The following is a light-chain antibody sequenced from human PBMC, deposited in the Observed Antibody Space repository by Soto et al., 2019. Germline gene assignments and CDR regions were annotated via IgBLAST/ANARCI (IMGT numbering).Light chain of an antibody. CDR2: GNS. CDR1: SSNIGAGYD. Sequence: QSALTQPPSVSGAPGQRVTISCTGSSSNIGAGYDVHWYQQLPGTAPKLLIYGNSNRPSGVPDRFSGSKSGTSASLAITGLQAEDEADYCCQSYDSSLSVVVFGGGTKLTVL. J-gene: IGLJ2*01. V-gene: IGLV1-40*01. CDR3: QSYDSSLSVVV.